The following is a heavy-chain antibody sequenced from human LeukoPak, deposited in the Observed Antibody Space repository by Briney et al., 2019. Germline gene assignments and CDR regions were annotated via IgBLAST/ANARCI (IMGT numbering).Heavy chain of an antibody. CDR1: GFIFSDYY. V-gene: IGHV3-11*04. J-gene: IGHJ4*02. CDR3: AKDLSSSGRSYYFDY. CDR2: ISGSDGII. D-gene: IGHD6-13*01. Sequence: GGSLRLSCAASGFIFSDYYMSWIRQAPGRGLEWVSYISGSDGIIYYTDSVRGRFTISRDNAKKSLYLQMNRLTAEDTAVYYCAKDLSSSGRSYYFDYWGQGTLVTVSS.